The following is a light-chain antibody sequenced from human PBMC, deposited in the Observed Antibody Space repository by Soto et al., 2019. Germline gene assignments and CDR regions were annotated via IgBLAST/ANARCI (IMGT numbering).Light chain of an antibody. CDR1: KLGDKY. J-gene: IGLJ2*01. CDR2: QDS. CDR3: QAWDSSHVV. Sequence: YELTQPPSVSVSPGQTASITCSGDKLGDKYACWYQQKPGQSPVLVIYQDSKRPSGIPERFSGSNSGNTATLTISGTQAMDEADYYCQAWDSSHVVFGGGTKVTVL. V-gene: IGLV3-1*01.